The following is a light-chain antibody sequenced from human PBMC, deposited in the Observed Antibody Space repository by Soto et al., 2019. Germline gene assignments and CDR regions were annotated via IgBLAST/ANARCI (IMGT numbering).Light chain of an antibody. V-gene: IGLV2-14*01. CDR3: CSYAGSYTPVV. Sequence: QSALTQPASVSGSPGQSITISCTGTSSDVGGYNYVSWYQQHPGKAPKLMIYEVSNRPSGVSNRFSGSKSGNTASLTISGLQAEDEADYYCCSYAGSYTPVVFGGGTKLTVL. J-gene: IGLJ2*01. CDR2: EVS. CDR1: SSDVGGYNY.